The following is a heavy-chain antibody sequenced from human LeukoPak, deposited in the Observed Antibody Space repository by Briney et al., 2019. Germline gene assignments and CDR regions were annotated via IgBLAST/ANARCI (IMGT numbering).Heavy chain of an antibody. V-gene: IGHV3-9*01. CDR2: ISWKSGSI. D-gene: IGHD2-15*01. Sequence: GGSLRLSCAASGFTLDDYAMHWVRQAPGKGLEWVSGISWKSGSIGYADSVKGRFTISRDNAKNTLYLQMNSLRVEDTAVYYCVRDDSYRLEWGQGTLVTVSS. CDR3: VRDDSYRLE. CDR1: GFTLDDYA. J-gene: IGHJ4*02.